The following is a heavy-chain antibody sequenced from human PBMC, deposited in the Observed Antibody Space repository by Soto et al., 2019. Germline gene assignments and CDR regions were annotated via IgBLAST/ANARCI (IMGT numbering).Heavy chain of an antibody. D-gene: IGHD3-22*01. Sequence: GASVKVSCKASGYTFTSYYMHWVRQAPGQGLEWMGIINPSGGSTSYAQKFQGRVTMTRDTSTSTVYMELSSLRSEDTAVYYCARDPIGYYDSSGSDAFDIWGQGTMDTVSS. CDR1: GYTFTSYY. CDR3: ARDPIGYYDSSGSDAFDI. J-gene: IGHJ3*02. V-gene: IGHV1-46*01. CDR2: INPSGGST.